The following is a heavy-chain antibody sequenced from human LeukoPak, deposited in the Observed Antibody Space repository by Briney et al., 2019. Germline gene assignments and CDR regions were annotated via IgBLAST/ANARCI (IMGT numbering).Heavy chain of an antibody. V-gene: IGHV4-59*12. J-gene: IGHJ4*02. D-gene: IGHD3-16*02. Sequence: SETLSLTCTVSGGSISSYYWSWIRQPPGKGLEWIGYIYYSGSTNYNPSLKSRVTISVDTSKNQFSLKLSSVTAADTAVYYCAGITFGGVINYWGQGTLVTVSS. CDR3: AGITFGGVINY. CDR2: IYYSGST. CDR1: GGSISSYY.